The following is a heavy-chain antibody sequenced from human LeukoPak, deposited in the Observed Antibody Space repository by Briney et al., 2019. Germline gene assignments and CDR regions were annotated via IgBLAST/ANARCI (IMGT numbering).Heavy chain of an antibody. CDR1: GYTFTGYY. V-gene: IGHV1-2*02. CDR2: INPNTAGT. D-gene: IGHD2-15*01. Sequence: ASVKVSCKASGYTFTGYYFHWVRQAPGQGLEWMGWINPNTAGTNYAQKFLGGVTLTWDTSISTAYMELNRLTSDDTAVYYCARAATPHYYYGMDVWGQGTTVTVSS. CDR3: ARAATPHYYYGMDV. J-gene: IGHJ6*02.